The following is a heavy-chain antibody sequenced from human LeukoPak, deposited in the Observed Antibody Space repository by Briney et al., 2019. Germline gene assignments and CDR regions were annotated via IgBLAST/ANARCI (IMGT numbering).Heavy chain of an antibody. CDR1: GYTFTGYY. Sequence: ASVKVSCKASGYTFTGYYMHWVRQAPGQGLEWMGWINPNSGGTNYAQKFQGRVTMTRDTSATTAYMELSSLRSEDMAVYYCARDGSRWLQLQTFDYWGQGTLVTVSS. D-gene: IGHD5-24*01. J-gene: IGHJ4*02. CDR2: INPNSGGT. V-gene: IGHV1-2*02. CDR3: ARDGSRWLQLQTFDY.